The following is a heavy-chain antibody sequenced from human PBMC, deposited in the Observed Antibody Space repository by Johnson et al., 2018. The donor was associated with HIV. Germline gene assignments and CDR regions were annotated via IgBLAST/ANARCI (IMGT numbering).Heavy chain of an antibody. V-gene: IGHV3-30*04. Sequence: VQLVESGGGVVQPGRSLRLSCAASGFTFSSYAMHWVRQAPGKGLEWVAVISYDGSNKYYADSVKGRFTISRDNSKNTLHLQMNSLKTEDTGVYYCTRDPDGITGTRMGIRAFDIWGPGTMVTVSS. CDR2: ISYDGSNK. D-gene: IGHD1-7*01. CDR3: TRDPDGITGTRMGIRAFDI. CDR1: GFTFSSYA. J-gene: IGHJ3*02.